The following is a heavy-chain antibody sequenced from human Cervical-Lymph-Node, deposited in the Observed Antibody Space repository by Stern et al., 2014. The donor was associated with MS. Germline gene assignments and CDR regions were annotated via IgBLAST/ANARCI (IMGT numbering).Heavy chain of an antibody. CDR3: ARHMRHGDYDYYGMDV. D-gene: IGHD4-17*01. Sequence: EVQLLESGAEVKKPGESLKISCKGSGYSFTSYWIGWVRQMPGKGLEWMGIIYPGDSDTRYSPSFQGQVTISADKSISTAYMQRSSLRASDPAIYSCARHMRHGDYDYYGMDVWGQGTPVPVSS. V-gene: IGHV5-51*01. CDR2: IYPGDSDT. CDR1: GYSFTSYW. J-gene: IGHJ6*02.